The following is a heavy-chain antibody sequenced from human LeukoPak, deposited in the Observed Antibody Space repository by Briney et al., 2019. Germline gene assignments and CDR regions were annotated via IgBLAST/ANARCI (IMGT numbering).Heavy chain of an antibody. V-gene: IGHV4-39*02. D-gene: IGHD6-6*01. CDR3: ASPLGAYSSSSEGADY. CDR2: IYYSGRT. J-gene: IGHJ4*02. Sequence: SETLSLTCTVSGGSIISTTYYWAWIRQPPGEGLEGIGSIYYSGRTYYNPSLKSRVTISVDPSNNHFSLRLNSVTAADTAVYYCASPLGAYSSSSEGADYWGQGTLVTVSS. CDR1: GGSIISTTYY.